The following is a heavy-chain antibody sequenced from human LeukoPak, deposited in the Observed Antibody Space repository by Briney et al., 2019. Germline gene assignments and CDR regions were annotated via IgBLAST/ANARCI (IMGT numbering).Heavy chain of an antibody. Sequence: GGSLRLSCAASGFTFSSYGMHWVRQAPGKGLEWVAFIRFDGSIKYYAESVKGRFTISRDNSKNTLYLRMGSLRAEDMAVYYCAREYPFLDAFDIWGQGTMVTVSS. V-gene: IGHV3-30*02. CDR1: GFTFSSYG. CDR3: AREYPFLDAFDI. CDR2: IRFDGSIK. D-gene: IGHD2/OR15-2a*01. J-gene: IGHJ3*02.